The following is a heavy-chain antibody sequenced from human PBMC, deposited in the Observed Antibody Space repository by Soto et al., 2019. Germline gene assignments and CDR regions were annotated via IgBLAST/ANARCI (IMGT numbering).Heavy chain of an antibody. CDR2: ISSSSSYI. J-gene: IGHJ3*02. Sequence: GGSLRLSCAASGFTFSSYSMNWVRQAPGKGLEWVSSISSSSSYIYYADSVKGRFTISRDNAKNSLYLQMNSLRAEDTAVYYCARDRKENIAAAGADAFDIGGQGKMVTVSS. CDR1: GFTFSSYS. CDR3: ARDRKENIAAAGADAFDI. V-gene: IGHV3-21*01. D-gene: IGHD6-13*01.